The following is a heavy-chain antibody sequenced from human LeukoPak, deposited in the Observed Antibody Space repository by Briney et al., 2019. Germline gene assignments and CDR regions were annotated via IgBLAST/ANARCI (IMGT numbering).Heavy chain of an antibody. CDR3: AKDDYSNYRSNDY. V-gene: IGHV3-23*01. CDR2: ISGSGGST. CDR1: GFTFSSYG. Sequence: HPGGSLRLSCAASGFTFSSYGMSWVRQAPGKGLEWVSAISGSGGSTYYADSVKGRFTISRDNSKNTLYLQMNSLRAEDTAVYYCAKDDYSNYRSNDYWGQGTLVTVSS. J-gene: IGHJ4*02. D-gene: IGHD4-11*01.